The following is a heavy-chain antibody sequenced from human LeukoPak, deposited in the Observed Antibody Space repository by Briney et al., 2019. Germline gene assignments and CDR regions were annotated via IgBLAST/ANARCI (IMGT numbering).Heavy chain of an antibody. D-gene: IGHD5-18*01. V-gene: IGHV3-9*01. J-gene: IGHJ4*02. Sequence: PGGSLRLSCAASGFTFDDYAMHWVRQAPGKGLEWVSGISWNSGSIGYADSVKGRFTISRDNAKNSLYLQMNSLRAEDTAVYYCARSSRGYSYGLNYWGQGTLVTVSS. CDR2: ISWNSGSI. CDR3: ARSSRGYSYGLNY. CDR1: GFTFDDYA.